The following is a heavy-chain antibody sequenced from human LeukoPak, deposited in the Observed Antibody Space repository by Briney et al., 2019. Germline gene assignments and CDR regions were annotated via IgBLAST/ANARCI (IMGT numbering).Heavy chain of an antibody. CDR2: IYYSGST. CDR1: GGSISSYY. J-gene: IGHJ4*02. CDR3: ARAVSSSSIDY. Sequence: SETLSLTCTVSGGSISSYYWSWIRQPPGKGLEWIGYIYYSGSTNYNPSLKSRVTISVDTSKNQFSLKLSSVTAADTSVYYCARAVSSSSIDYLGQGNLVTVSS. D-gene: IGHD6-6*01. V-gene: IGHV4-59*01.